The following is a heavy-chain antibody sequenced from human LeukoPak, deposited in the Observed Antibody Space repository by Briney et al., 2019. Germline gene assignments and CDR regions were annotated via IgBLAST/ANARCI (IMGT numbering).Heavy chain of an antibody. CDR3: ATLGYCSSTSCLYGMDV. CDR2: IWYDGSNK. V-gene: IGHV3-33*01. Sequence: GGSLRLSCAASGFTFSSYGMHWVRQAPGKGLEWVAVIWYDGSNKYYADSVKGRFTISRDNSKNTLYLQMNSLRAEDTAVYYCATLGYCSSTSCLYGMDVWGQGTTVTASS. J-gene: IGHJ6*02. CDR1: GFTFSSYG. D-gene: IGHD2-2*01.